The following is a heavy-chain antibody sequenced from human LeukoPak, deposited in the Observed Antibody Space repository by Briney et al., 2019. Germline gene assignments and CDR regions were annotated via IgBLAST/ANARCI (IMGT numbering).Heavy chain of an antibody. CDR3: ARVVNRYMDV. Sequence: GGSLRLSCAASGFTFSSYNMNRVRQAPGKGLEWVSSISSSSSYIYYADSVKGRFTISRDNAKNSLYLQMNSLRAEDTAVYYCARVVNRYMDVWGKGTTVTVSS. CDR2: ISSSSSYI. CDR1: GFTFSSYN. V-gene: IGHV3-21*01. J-gene: IGHJ6*03. D-gene: IGHD1-14*01.